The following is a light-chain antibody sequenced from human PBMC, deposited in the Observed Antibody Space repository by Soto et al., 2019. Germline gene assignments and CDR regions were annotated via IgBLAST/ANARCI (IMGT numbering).Light chain of an antibody. J-gene: IGKJ4*01. CDR3: QQYNNWPPCT. CDR1: QSVSSN. V-gene: IGKV3-15*01. Sequence: EIVMTQSPATLSVSPGERATLSCRASQSVSSNLAWYQHKPSQAPTLLIYGSSTRATGSPARFSGSGCGSEFTLTLSSLPSEYFAVYYCQQYNNWPPCTFGGGTKVDIK. CDR2: GSS.